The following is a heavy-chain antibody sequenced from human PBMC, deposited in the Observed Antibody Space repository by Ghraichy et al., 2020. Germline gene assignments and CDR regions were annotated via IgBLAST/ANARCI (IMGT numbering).Heavy chain of an antibody. J-gene: IGHJ3*02. V-gene: IGHV1-18*01. CDR2: ISAYNGNT. D-gene: IGHD2-21*02. CDR1: GYTFTSYG. CDR3: ARDPTPRGDLAGFDI. Sequence: ASVKVSCKASGYTFTSYGISWVRQAPGQGLEWMGWISAYNGNTNYAQKLQGRVTMTTDTSTSTAYMELRSLRSDDTAVYYCARDPTPRGDLAGFDIWGQGTMVTVSS.